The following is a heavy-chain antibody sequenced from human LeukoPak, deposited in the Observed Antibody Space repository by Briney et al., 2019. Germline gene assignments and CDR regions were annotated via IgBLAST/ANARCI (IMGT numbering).Heavy chain of an antibody. CDR1: GFTFSSYA. Sequence: GGSLRLSCAASGFTFSSYAMSWVRQAPGKGLEWVSAISGSGGSTYYAGSVKGRFTISRDNSKNTLYLQMNSLRAEDTAVYYCAKDLPSGWLTKTIVFDYWGQGTLVTVSS. CDR2: ISGSGGST. CDR3: AKDLPSGWLTKTIVFDY. J-gene: IGHJ4*02. D-gene: IGHD6-19*01. V-gene: IGHV3-23*01.